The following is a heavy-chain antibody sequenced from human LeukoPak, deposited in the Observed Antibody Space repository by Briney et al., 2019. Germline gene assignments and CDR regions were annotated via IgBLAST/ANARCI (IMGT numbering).Heavy chain of an antibody. CDR2: IYTSGST. Sequence: SETLSLTCAVYGGSFSGYYWSWIRQPAGKGLEWIGRIYTSGSTNYNPSLKSRVTMSVDTSKNQFSLKLSSVTAADTAVYYCARDLVLGAVTTWTWGQGTLVTVSS. D-gene: IGHD4-11*01. CDR1: GGSFSGYY. CDR3: ARDLVLGAVTTWT. J-gene: IGHJ4*02. V-gene: IGHV4-4*07.